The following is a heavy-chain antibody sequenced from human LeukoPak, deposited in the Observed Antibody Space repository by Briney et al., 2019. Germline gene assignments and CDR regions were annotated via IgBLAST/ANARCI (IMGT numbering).Heavy chain of an antibody. J-gene: IGHJ1*01. V-gene: IGHV4-34*01. CDR1: GGSFSGYY. CDR2: INHSGST. Sequence: SETLSLTCAVYGGSFSGYYWSWIRQPPGKGLEWIGEINHSGSTNYNPSLKSRVTISVDTSKNQFSPKLSSVTAADTAVYYCARAMVRGVIKYFQHWGQGTLVTVSS. D-gene: IGHD3-10*01. CDR3: ARAMVRGVIKYFQH.